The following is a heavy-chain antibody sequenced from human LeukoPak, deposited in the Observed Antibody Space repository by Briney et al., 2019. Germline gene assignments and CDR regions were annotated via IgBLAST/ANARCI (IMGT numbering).Heavy chain of an antibody. CDR3: ARDSGIAAGFDP. J-gene: IGHJ5*02. CDR2: INPNSGGT. D-gene: IGHD6-13*01. V-gene: IGHV1-2*02. Sequence: GASVKVSCKASGYTFTGYYMHWVRQAPGQGLEWMGWINPNSGGTNYAQKFQGRVTMTRDTSISTVYMELSRLRSDDTAVYYCARDSGIAAGFDPWGQGTLVTVSS. CDR1: GYTFTGYY.